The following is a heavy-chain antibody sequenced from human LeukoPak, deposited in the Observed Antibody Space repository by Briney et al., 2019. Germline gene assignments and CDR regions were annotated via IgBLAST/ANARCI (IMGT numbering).Heavy chain of an antibody. Sequence: SSVNVSCKASGGTFSSYAISWVRQAPGQGLEWMGRIIPILGIANYAQKFQGRVTITADKSTSTAYMELSSLRSEDTAVYYCARDLDILTGYSHDAFDIWGQGTMVTVSS. CDR1: GGTFSSYA. CDR2: IIPILGIA. CDR3: ARDLDILTGYSHDAFDI. D-gene: IGHD3-9*01. V-gene: IGHV1-69*04. J-gene: IGHJ3*02.